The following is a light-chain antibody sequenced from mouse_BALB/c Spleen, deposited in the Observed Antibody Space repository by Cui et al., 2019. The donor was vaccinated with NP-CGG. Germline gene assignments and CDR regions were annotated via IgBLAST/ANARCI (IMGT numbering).Light chain of an antibody. CDR3: ALWYSNHWV. CDR2: GIN. J-gene: IGLJ1*01. Sequence: QAAVTPASALITSSCESATLTCTSRTGAVTTSNYANWVQEKPDHLFTGLIGGINNRAPGVPARFSGSLIGDKAALTITGAQTEDEAIYFCALWYSNHWVFGGGTKLTVL. V-gene: IGLV1*01. CDR1: TGAVTTSNY.